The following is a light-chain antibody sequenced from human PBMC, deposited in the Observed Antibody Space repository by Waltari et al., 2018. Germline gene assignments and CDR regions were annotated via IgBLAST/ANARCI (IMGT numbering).Light chain of an antibody. J-gene: IGKJ2*01. CDR3: QQYAALPRT. V-gene: IGKV3D-20*01. CDR1: QSVSSSY. Sequence: DIVLTQSPATLSLSPGERATLSCRASQSVSSSYLAWYQQKPGQAPRLLIYDASRRATGLPERFSGSGSGTDFTLTISRLEPEDFAFYYCQQYAALPRTFGQGPGWRSN. CDR2: DAS.